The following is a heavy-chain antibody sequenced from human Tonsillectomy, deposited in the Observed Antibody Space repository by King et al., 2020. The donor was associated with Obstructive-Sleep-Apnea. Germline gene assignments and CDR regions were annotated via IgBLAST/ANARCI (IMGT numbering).Heavy chain of an antibody. J-gene: IGHJ4*02. V-gene: IGHV3-30*04. CDR1: GFTFSSYA. D-gene: IGHD6-19*01. CDR3: ARDLRGRITVAGRGGFDY. CDR2: ISYDGSNK. Sequence: VQLVESGGGVVQPGRSLRLSCAASGFTFSSYAMHWVRQAPGKGLEWVAVISYDGSNKYYADSVKGRFTISRDNSKNTLYLQMNSLRAEDTAVYYCARDLRGRITVAGRGGFDYWGQGTLVTVSS.